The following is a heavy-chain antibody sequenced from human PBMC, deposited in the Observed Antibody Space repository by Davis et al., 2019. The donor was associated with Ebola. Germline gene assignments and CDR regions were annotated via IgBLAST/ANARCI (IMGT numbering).Heavy chain of an antibody. Sequence: ASVKVSCKAYGYTFTSYYMHWMRQAPGQGPEWMGIINPSGGSTSYAQKFQGRVTMTRDTSTSTIYMELSGLSSEDTAVYYCARAIYYYDSSGYSDYWGQGTLVTVSS. CDR3: ARAIYYYDSSGYSDY. V-gene: IGHV1-46*01. CDR2: INPSGGST. D-gene: IGHD3-22*01. CDR1: GYTFTSYY. J-gene: IGHJ4*02.